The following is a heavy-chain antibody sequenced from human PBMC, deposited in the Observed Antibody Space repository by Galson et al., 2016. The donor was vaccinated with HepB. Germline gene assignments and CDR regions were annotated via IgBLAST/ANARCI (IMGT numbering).Heavy chain of an antibody. D-gene: IGHD6-19*01. Sequence: ETXSXTCSVXXXSLXXXYXXXVRXXXGKGLEWXXNIHHSGDTNFNPSLESRVTLIVDTSKNQFSLSLTSVTAADTAFYYCVRDSLWSSGWQDWFDPWGQGILVTVSS. CDR1: XXSLXXXY. CDR3: VRDSLWSSGWQDWFDP. J-gene: IGHJ5*02. V-gene: IGHV4-59*12. CDR2: IHHSGDT.